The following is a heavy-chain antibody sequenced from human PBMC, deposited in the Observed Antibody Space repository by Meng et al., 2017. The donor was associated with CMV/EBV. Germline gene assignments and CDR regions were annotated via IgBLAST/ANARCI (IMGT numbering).Heavy chain of an antibody. J-gene: IGHJ6*02. V-gene: IGHV3-30*02. CDR3: ANVAQSPGWELHHYYYGMDV. D-gene: IGHD1-26*01. CDR1: GFTFSSYG. Sequence: GESLKISCAASGFTFSSYGMHWVRQAPGKGLEWVAFIRYDGSNKYYADSVKGRFTICRDNSKNTLYLQMNSLRAEDTAVYYCANVAQSPGWELHHYYYGMDVWGQGTTVTVSS. CDR2: IRYDGSNK.